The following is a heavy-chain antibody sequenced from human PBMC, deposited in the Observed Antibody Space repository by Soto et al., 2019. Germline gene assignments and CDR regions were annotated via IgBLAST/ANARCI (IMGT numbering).Heavy chain of an antibody. CDR3: ARDLSWGSNWYYYMDV. J-gene: IGHJ6*03. D-gene: IGHD7-27*01. Sequence: EVQLVESGGGLVQPGGSLRLSCATSGFILSDCAMNWVRQAPGKGLEWVSYISSSRSVIDYADSVKGRFTVSRDNARNSLYLQMSSLRAEDTAVYYCARDLSWGSNWYYYMDVWGKGTTVTVSS. V-gene: IGHV3-48*01. CDR1: GFILSDCA. CDR2: ISSSRSVI.